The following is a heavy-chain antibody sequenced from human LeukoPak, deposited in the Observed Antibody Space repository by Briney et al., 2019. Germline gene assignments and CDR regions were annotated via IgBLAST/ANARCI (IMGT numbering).Heavy chain of an antibody. Sequence: GGSLRLSCAASGFTFSSYAMSWVRQAPGKGLEWVSAISGSGGSTYYADSVKGRFTISRDNSKNTLYLQMNSLRAEDTAVYYCAKACFQISGGSCYGCFDYWGQGTLVTVSS. J-gene: IGHJ4*02. CDR3: AKACFQISGGSCYGCFDY. CDR1: GFTFSSYA. V-gene: IGHV3-23*01. D-gene: IGHD2-15*01. CDR2: ISGSGGST.